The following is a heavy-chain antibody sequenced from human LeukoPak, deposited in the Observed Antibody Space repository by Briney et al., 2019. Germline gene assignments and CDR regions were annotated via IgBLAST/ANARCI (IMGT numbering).Heavy chain of an antibody. Sequence: SETLSLTCTVSGGSISSGSYYWSWIRQPAGKGLEWIGRIYTSGSTNYNPSLKSRVTISVDTSKNQFSLKLSSVTAADTAVYYCARPYYYGSGGYRRNWFDPWGQGTLVTVSS. D-gene: IGHD3-10*01. CDR2: IYTSGST. CDR3: ARPYYYGSGGYRRNWFDP. V-gene: IGHV4-61*02. CDR1: GGSISSGSYY. J-gene: IGHJ5*02.